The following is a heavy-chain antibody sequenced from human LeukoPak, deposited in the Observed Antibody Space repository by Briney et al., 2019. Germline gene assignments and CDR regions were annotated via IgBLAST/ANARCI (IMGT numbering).Heavy chain of an antibody. CDR2: IYHSGST. CDR3: ARCDFWSGLYFDY. D-gene: IGHD3-3*01. CDR1: CYSISSGYY. Sequence: SETLSLTCTVSCYSISSGYYGGWIRQPPGKGLEWIGSIYHSGSTYYNPSLKSRDTISVDTSKNQFSLKPRSVTAADTAVYYCARCDFWSGLYFDYWGQGTLVTVSS. J-gene: IGHJ4*02. V-gene: IGHV4-38-2*02.